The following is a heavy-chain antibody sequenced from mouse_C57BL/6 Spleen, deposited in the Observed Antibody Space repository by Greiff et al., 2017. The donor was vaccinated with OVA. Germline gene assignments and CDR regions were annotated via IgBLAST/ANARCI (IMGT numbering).Heavy chain of an antibody. J-gene: IGHJ3*01. CDR3: TRDDGYLAGFAY. CDR2: IDPETGGT. D-gene: IGHD2-3*01. CDR1: GYTFTDYE. V-gene: IGHV1-15*01. Sequence: VQLQQSGAELVRPGASVTLSCKASGYTFTDYEMHWVKQTPVHGLEWIGAIDPETGGTAYNQKFKGKAILTADKSSSTAYMELRSLTSEDSAVYYCTRDDGYLAGFAYWGQGTLVTVSA.